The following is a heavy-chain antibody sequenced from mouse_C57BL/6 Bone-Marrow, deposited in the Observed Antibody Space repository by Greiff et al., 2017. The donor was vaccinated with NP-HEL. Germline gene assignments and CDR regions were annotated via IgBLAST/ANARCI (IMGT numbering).Heavy chain of an antibody. D-gene: IGHD4-1*02. CDR1: GYTFTSYW. Sequence: VQLQQSGAELAKPGASVKLSCKASGYTFTSYWMQWVKPRPGQGLEWIGYINPSSGYTKYNQKFKDKATLTAYKSSSTAYMQLSSLTYEDSAVYYCARYMASTGTRAMDYWGQGTSVTVSS. CDR3: ARYMASTGTRAMDY. CDR2: INPSSGYT. V-gene: IGHV1-7*01. J-gene: IGHJ4*01.